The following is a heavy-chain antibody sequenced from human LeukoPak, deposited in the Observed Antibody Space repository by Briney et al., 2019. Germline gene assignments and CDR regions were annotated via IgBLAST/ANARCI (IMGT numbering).Heavy chain of an antibody. V-gene: IGHV4-59*01. CDR3: ATCSGKSTNYQH. D-gene: IGHD2/OR15-2a*01. CDR2: IYYSGST. J-gene: IGHJ1*01. CDR1: GGSISSYH. Sequence: PSETLSLTCTVSGGSISSYHLNWIRQPPGEGLEWIGYIYYSGSTNYDPSLKSRVTISVDTSKNQFSLKLSSVTAADTAVYYCATCSGKSTNYQHWGQGTLVTVSS.